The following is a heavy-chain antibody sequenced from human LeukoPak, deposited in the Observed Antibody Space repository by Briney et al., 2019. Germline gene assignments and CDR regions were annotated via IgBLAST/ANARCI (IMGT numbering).Heavy chain of an antibody. CDR3: AKGPTRNYYGSGSQFDY. Sequence: PGGSLRLSCAASGFTFSNYAMNWVRQAPGNGLEWVSSISGSGGSTYYADSVKGRFTISRDNSKNTLYLQMNSPRAEDTAVYYCAKGPTRNYYGSGSQFDYWGQGTLVTVSS. CDR1: GFTFSNYA. J-gene: IGHJ4*02. D-gene: IGHD3-10*01. V-gene: IGHV3-23*01. CDR2: ISGSGGST.